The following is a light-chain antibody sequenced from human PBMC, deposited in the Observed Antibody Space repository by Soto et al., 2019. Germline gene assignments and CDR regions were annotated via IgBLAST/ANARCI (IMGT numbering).Light chain of an antibody. J-gene: IGKJ1*01. CDR1: QGIRND. V-gene: IGKV1-6*01. CDR3: LQDYNYPRT. CDR2: ATS. Sequence: AIPMTQSPSSLSASVGDRVTITCRASQGIRNDLGWYQQRPGKAPKLLIYATSNLQSGVPSRFSGSGSGTDFTLTISSLQPEDFATYYCLQDYNYPRTFGQGTKVEIK.